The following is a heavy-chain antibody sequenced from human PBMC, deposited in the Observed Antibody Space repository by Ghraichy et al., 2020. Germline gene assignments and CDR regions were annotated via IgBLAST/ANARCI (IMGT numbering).Heavy chain of an antibody. V-gene: IGHV4-59*01. CDR2: IYYSGST. Sequence: ESLNISCTVSGGSISSYYWSWIRQPPGKGLEWIGYIYYSGSTNYNPSLKSRVTISVDTSKNQFSLKLSSVTAADTAVYYCARVHYDSSGWRLVYWGQGTLVTVSS. CDR1: GGSISSYY. J-gene: IGHJ4*02. CDR3: ARVHYDSSGWRLVY. D-gene: IGHD3-22*01.